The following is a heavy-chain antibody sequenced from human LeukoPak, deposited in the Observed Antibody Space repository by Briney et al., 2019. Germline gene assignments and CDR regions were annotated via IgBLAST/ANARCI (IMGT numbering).Heavy chain of an antibody. J-gene: IGHJ5*02. D-gene: IGHD3-10*01. CDR3: ARDSWWDGSKTFSDWFGP. V-gene: IGHV4-59*01. Sequence: SETLSLTCTVSGGSIGSYYWSWVRQPPEKGLEWIGNIVYTGRTNYYPSLKSRVTISIDTSKNQFSLRLNSVTAADTAVYYCARDSWWDGSKTFSDWFGPWGQGTLVTVSS. CDR1: GGSIGSYY. CDR2: IVYTGRT.